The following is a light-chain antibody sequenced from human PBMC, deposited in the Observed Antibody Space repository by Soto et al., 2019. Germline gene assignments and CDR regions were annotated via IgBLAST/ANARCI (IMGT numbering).Light chain of an antibody. J-gene: IGLJ2*01. CDR2: GNS. CDR3: QSYDSSLSAVV. Sequence: QSVLTQPHSVSGAPGQRVTICCTGSSSNIGAGYDVHWYQQLPGTAPKLLIYGNSNRPSGVPDRFSGSKSGTSASLAITGLQAEDEADYYCQSYDSSLSAVVFGGGTQLTVL. V-gene: IGLV1-40*01. CDR1: SSNIGAGYD.